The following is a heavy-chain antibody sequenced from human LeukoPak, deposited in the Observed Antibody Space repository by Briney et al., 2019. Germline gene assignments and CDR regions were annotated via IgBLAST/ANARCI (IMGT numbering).Heavy chain of an antibody. J-gene: IGHJ4*02. V-gene: IGHV3-23*01. CDR3: AKEGGWGYCSGGSCPFDY. CDR1: GLSFSDYD. CDR2: ISGSGESS. D-gene: IGHD2-15*01. Sequence: GGSLRLSCAASGLSFSDYDMSWVRQAPGKGLEWVSVISGSGESSYSADSVKGRFTISRDNSKNTLYLQMNSLRAEDTAVYYCAKEGGWGYCSGGSCPFDYWGQGTLVTVSS.